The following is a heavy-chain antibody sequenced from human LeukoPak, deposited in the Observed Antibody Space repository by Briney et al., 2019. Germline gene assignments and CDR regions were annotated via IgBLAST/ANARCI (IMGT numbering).Heavy chain of an antibody. Sequence: ASVKLSCKASGYSFISYYMHWVRQAPGQGLEWMGIINPSGAVTTYAQKFQGRVTMTRDMSTSTVYMELSSLRSEDTAIYYCSRAFHSSGKGFDYWGQGTQVLVTP. CDR2: INPSGAVT. D-gene: IGHD3-22*01. V-gene: IGHV1-46*01. CDR3: SRAFHSSGKGFDY. J-gene: IGHJ4*02. CDR1: GYSFISYY.